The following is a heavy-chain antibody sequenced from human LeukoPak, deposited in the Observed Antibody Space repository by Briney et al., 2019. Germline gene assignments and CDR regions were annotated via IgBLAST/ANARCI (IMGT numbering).Heavy chain of an antibody. D-gene: IGHD1-26*01. V-gene: IGHV4-4*02. J-gene: IGHJ6*02. CDR2: IYHSGNT. CDR3: ARDGSIRGYYYGMDV. Sequence: SGTLSLTCAVSGGSISDHNWWSWVRQPPGKGLEWIGEIYHSGNTNYNSFLKSRVTISVDRSKNQFSLKLSSVTAADTAVYYCARDGSIRGYYYGMDVWGQGTTVTVSS. CDR1: GGSISDHNW.